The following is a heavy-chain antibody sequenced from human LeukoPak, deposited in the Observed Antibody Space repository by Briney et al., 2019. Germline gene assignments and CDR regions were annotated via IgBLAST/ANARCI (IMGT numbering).Heavy chain of an antibody. Sequence: PGWSLILPCPASVFTFISYAMSGLRQAPGKGVEGVSAISGSGGSTYYADSVKGRFTISRDNSKNTLYLQMNSLIAEDTAVYYCAKSDIVATIGGAFDIWGQGTMVTVSS. CDR2: ISGSGGST. CDR1: VFTFISYA. J-gene: IGHJ3*02. V-gene: IGHV3-23*01. CDR3: AKSDIVATIGGAFDI. D-gene: IGHD5-12*01.